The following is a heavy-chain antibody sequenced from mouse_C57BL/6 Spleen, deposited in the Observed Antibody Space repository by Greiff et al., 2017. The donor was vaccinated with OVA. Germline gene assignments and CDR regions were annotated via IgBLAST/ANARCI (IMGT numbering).Heavy chain of an antibody. CDR3: ARLDGIGDYFDY. CDR2: IDPSDSYT. D-gene: IGHD3-1*01. CDR1: GYTFTSYW. V-gene: IGHV1-50*01. Sequence: QVQLQQPGAELVKPGASVKLSCKASGYTFTSYWMQWVKQRPGQGLEWIGEIDPSDSYTNYNQKFKGKATLTVDTSSSTAYMQLSSLTSEDSAVYYCARLDGIGDYFDYWGQGTTLTVSS. J-gene: IGHJ2*01.